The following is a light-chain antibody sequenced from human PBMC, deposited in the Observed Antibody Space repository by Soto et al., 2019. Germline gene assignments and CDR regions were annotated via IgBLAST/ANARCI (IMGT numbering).Light chain of an antibody. CDR3: RKCSSAPFT. Sequence: DIQMTQSPSSLSASVGDRVTVTSRASQGISNFLAWSQQNPGKVPKVLIYGASDLQSGLASRFSGSGFGTDFPLTISSLEPEDVATYYCRKCSSAPFTFGPGTKVDIK. CDR1: QGISNF. V-gene: IGKV1-27*01. CDR2: GAS. J-gene: IGKJ3*01.